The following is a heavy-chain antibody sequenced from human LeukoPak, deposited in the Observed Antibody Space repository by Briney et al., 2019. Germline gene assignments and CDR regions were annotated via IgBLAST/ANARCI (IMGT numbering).Heavy chain of an antibody. CDR1: GYSISSGYY. D-gene: IGHD3-9*01. CDR2: VYHSGST. J-gene: IGHJ5*02. CDR3: ARVPGVYYDRLTGYGSGWFDP. V-gene: IGHV4-38-2*02. Sequence: SETLSLTCTVSGYSISSGYYWGWVRQPPGKGLEWIGTVYHSGSTYYNPSLRSRVTISVETSKNQFSLKVRSLTAADTAVYYCARVPGVYYDRLTGYGSGWFDPWGQGTLVTVSS.